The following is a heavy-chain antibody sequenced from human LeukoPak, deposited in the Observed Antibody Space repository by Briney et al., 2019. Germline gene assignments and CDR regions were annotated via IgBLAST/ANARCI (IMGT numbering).Heavy chain of an antibody. J-gene: IGHJ3*02. CDR2: INPNSGGT. D-gene: IGHD3-22*01. CDR1: GYTFTGYY. V-gene: IGHV1-2*02. Sequence: GASVKVSCKASGYTFTGYYMHWVRQAPGQGLEWMGWINPNSGGTNYAQKFQGRVTMTRDTSISTAYMELSRLRSDDTAVYYCARLLYDSSKDFDIWGQGTMVTVSS. CDR3: ARLLYDSSKDFDI.